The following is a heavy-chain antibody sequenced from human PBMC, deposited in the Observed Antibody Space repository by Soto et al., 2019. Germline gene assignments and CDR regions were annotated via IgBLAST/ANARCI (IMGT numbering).Heavy chain of an antibody. Sequence: QVQLQESGPGLVKPSETLSLTCTVSGGSISSYYWSWIRQPPGKGLEWIGYIYYRGSTNYNPSLKSRVTISVDTSKNQFSLKLSSVTAADTAVYYCARVNYYGSGSYFLFDPWGQGTLVTVSS. CDR2: IYYRGST. D-gene: IGHD3-10*01. CDR3: ARVNYYGSGSYFLFDP. CDR1: GGSISSYY. V-gene: IGHV4-59*01. J-gene: IGHJ5*02.